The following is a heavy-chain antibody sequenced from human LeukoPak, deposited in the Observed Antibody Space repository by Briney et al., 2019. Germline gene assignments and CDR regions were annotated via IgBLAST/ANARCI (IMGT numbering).Heavy chain of an antibody. J-gene: IGHJ4*02. CDR2: MNPNSGNT. CDR3: ARVYCSSTSCYHRGGDY. D-gene: IGHD2-2*01. V-gene: IGHV1-8*03. CDR1: GYTFTSYD. Sequence: ASVKVSSKASGYTFTSYDINWVRQATGQGLEWMGWMNPNSGNTGYAQKFQGRVTITRNTSISTAYMELSSLRSEDTAVYYCARVYCSSTSCYHRGGDYWGQGTLVTVSS.